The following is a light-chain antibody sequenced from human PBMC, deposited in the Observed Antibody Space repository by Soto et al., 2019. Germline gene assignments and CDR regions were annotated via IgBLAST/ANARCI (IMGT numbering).Light chain of an antibody. CDR1: QSVSSN. J-gene: IGKJ1*01. V-gene: IGKV3-15*01. CDR2: GAS. Sequence: VVMTQSPATLSVSPGERAPLSCRASQSVSSNLAWYQQKPGQAPRLLIYGASTRATGIPARFSGSGSVTEFTLTISSLQSEDFAVYYCQQYNNWPPWTFGQRAKVDIK. CDR3: QQYNNWPPWT.